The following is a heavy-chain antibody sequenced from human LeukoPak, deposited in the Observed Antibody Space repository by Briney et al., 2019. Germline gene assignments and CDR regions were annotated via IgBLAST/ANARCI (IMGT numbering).Heavy chain of an antibody. V-gene: IGHV3-23*01. CDR2: IIGSSGST. CDR1: GFSFDNFA. Sequence: GGSLRLSCVASGFSFDNFAMNWVRQAPGKGLEWVSLIIGSSGSTFYADSVKGRFTISRDKSKNTLNLQMNSLRAEDTAVYYCAKGAYDYIEIAYFDYWGQGSLVTVSS. D-gene: IGHD5-12*01. CDR3: AKGAYDYIEIAYFDY. J-gene: IGHJ4*02.